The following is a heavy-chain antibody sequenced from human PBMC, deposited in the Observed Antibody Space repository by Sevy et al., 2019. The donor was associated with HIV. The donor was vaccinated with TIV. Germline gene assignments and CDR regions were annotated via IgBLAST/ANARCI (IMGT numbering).Heavy chain of an antibody. D-gene: IGHD3-22*01. CDR1: GFTFSSDA. Sequence: EGSLRLSCTASGFTFSSDAMYWVRQAPGKELEWVAVIAIDGNNKDYADSVKGRFTISRDNSKNTLYLQMNSLRAEDTAVYYCASHYYVSTGYYYPLDYWGQGTLVTVSS. CDR3: ASHYYVSTGYYYPLDY. J-gene: IGHJ4*02. CDR2: IAIDGNNK. V-gene: IGHV3-30*04.